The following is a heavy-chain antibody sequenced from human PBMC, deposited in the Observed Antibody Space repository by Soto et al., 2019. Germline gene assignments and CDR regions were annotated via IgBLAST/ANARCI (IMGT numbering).Heavy chain of an antibody. J-gene: IGHJ4*02. CDR3: ASLYGSGKYYFDF. Sequence: PSETLSLTCAAYGGSFSGHYCSWVRQPPGKGLEWIGEINYSETTNYNPSLESPVTVSVDSFKNQCTLKVTSVTAADTAVYYCASLYGSGKYYFDFCGQGTPVTVSS. D-gene: IGHD3-10*01. CDR2: INYSETT. CDR1: GGSFSGHY. V-gene: IGHV4-34*01.